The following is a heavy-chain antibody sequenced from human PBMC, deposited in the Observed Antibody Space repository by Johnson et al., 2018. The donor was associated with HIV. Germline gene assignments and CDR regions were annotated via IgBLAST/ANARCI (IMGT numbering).Heavy chain of an antibody. Sequence: QVQLVESGGGVVQPGRSLRLSCAASGFTFSSYGTHWVRQPPGKGLEWVAVIWYDGSNKYYADSVKGRFTISRDNSKHTLYLQMNSLRAEDTAVYYCARDLGVVHNLGSGVWGQGTMVTVSS. CDR2: IWYDGSNK. V-gene: IGHV3-30*19. CDR1: GFTFSSYG. CDR3: ARDLGVVHNLGSGV. D-gene: IGHD1-14*01. J-gene: IGHJ3*01.